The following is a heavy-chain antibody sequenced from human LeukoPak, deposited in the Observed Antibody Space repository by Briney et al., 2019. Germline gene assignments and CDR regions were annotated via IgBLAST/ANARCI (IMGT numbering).Heavy chain of an antibody. J-gene: IGHJ6*04. CDR3: ATGLWFGKYLDV. V-gene: IGHV1-18*01. Sequence: GASVKVSCKASGYTFSNYGISWVRQAPGQGLEWVGWIRGDNGNTNYAQKFQGRVTMTTETSTSTAYMELGSLGSEDTAVYYCATGLWFGKYLDVWGKGTTVTISS. CDR2: IRGDNGNT. CDR1: GYTFSNYG. D-gene: IGHD3-10*01.